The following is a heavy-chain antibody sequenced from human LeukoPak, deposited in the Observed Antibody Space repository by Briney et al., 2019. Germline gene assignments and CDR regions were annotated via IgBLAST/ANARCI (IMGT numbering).Heavy chain of an antibody. CDR3: ARGNYYGSGSCAYFDY. Sequence: SETLSLTCTVSGGSISSYYWSWIRQPPGKGLEWIGYIYYSGSTNYNPSLKSRVTISVDTSKNQFSLKLSSVTAADTAVYYCARGNYYGSGSCAYFDYWGQGTLVTVSS. D-gene: IGHD3-10*01. CDR2: IYYSGST. CDR1: GGSISSYY. V-gene: IGHV4-59*01. J-gene: IGHJ4*02.